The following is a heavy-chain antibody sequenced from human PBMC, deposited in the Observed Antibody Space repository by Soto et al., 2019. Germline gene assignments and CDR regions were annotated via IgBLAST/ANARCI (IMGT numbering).Heavy chain of an antibody. J-gene: IGHJ6*02. D-gene: IGHD3-3*01. V-gene: IGHV4-59*01. CDR2: IYYTGST. CDR3: ARAFTYDFWSGSLEGLDV. Sequence: XETLSLTCTVAGCSITGYYWSWIRQPPGKGLEWIGYIYYTGSTNYNPSLKSRVSISVDTSKNQFSLKLSSVTAADTAVYYCARAFTYDFWSGSLEGLDVWGLGTTVTVSS. CDR1: GCSITGYY.